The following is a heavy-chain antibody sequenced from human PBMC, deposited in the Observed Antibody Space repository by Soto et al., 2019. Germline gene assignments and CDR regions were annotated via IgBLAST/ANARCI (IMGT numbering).Heavy chain of an antibody. D-gene: IGHD6-6*01. CDR1: GGTFSSYA. CDR3: ASDLFSIAPRYYGMAV. Sequence: QVQLVQSGAEVKKPGSSVKVSCKASGGTFSSYAISWVRQAPGQGLEWMGGIIPIFGTANYAQKFQGSVTFTXXDXPLXAYMELSSLTSEDTAVYYCASDLFSIAPRYYGMAVWGQGTPVTFSS. CDR2: IIPIFGTA. J-gene: IGHJ6*02. V-gene: IGHV1-69*05.